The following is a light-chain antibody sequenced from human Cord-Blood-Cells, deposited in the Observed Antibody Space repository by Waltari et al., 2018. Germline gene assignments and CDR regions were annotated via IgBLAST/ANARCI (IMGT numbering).Light chain of an antibody. CDR2: DAS. CDR3: QQRSNWPYT. J-gene: IGKJ2*01. V-gene: IGKV3-11*01. Sequence: DIVLTQSPATLSLSPGERATLSCRASKSVSSYLAWYQQKPGHAPRLLIYDASNRATGIPARVSGSGSGTDFTLTISSLEPEDFAVYYCQQRSNWPYTFGQGTKLEIK. CDR1: KSVSSY.